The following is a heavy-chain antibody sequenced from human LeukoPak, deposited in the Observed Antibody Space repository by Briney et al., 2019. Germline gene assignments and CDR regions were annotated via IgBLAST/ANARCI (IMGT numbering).Heavy chain of an antibody. V-gene: IGHV1-69*04. CDR3: ARDGRLGSGSYSYYYYGMDV. CDR1: GGTFSSYA. D-gene: IGHD3-10*01. Sequence: GASVKVSCKASGGTFSSYAISWVRQAPGQGLEWMGRIIPILGIANYAQKFQGRVTITADKSTSTAYMELSSLRSEDTAVYYCARDGRLGSGSYSYYYYGMDVWGQGTTVTVSS. J-gene: IGHJ6*02. CDR2: IIPILGIA.